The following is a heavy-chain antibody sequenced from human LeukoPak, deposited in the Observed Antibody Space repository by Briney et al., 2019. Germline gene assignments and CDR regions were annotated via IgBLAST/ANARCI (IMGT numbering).Heavy chain of an antibody. D-gene: IGHD6-19*01. CDR1: GYTFTGYY. V-gene: IGHV1-2*02. CDR2: INPNSGGT. CDR3: ASPIAVADYYYYYYGMDV. Sequence: ASVKVSCKASGYTFTGYYMHWVRQAPGQGLEWMGWINPNSGGTNYAQKFQGRVTMIRDTSISTAHMELSRLRSDDTAVYYCASPIAVADYYYYYYGMDVWGQGTTVTVSS. J-gene: IGHJ6*02.